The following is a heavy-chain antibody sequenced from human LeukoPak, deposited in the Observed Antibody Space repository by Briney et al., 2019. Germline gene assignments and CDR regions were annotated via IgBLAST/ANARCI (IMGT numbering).Heavy chain of an antibody. D-gene: IGHD5-24*01. V-gene: IGHV4-61*02. CDR2: IYITGST. CDR1: GGPINSGDYH. Sequence: SETLSLTCTVSGGPINSGDYHWSWIRLPAGKGLEWIGRIYITGSTNYNPSLKSRVTMSVDTSKNQFSLRLNSMTAADTAVYYCARGSPVEAFDIWGQGTMVTVSS. CDR3: ARGSPVEAFDI. J-gene: IGHJ3*02.